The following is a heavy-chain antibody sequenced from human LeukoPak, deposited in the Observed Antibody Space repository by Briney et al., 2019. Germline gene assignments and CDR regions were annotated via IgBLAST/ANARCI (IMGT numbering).Heavy chain of an antibody. D-gene: IGHD3-9*01. J-gene: IGHJ6*03. Sequence: GGSLRLSCEASGFTFSNYGLHWVRQTPGKGLDWVAAISSDGVEKHYADSVKGRFTISRDNSKSTLYLQMNSLRAEDTALYFCKKEGPYDILTGYSPLEYYFYYMDVWGKGTTVTVSS. V-gene: IGHV3-30*18. CDR1: GFTFSNYG. CDR2: ISSDGVEK. CDR3: KKEGPYDILTGYSPLEYYFYYMDV.